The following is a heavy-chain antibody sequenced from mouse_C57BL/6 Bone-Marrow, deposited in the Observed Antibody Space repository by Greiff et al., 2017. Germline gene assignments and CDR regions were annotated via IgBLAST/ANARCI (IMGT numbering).Heavy chain of an antibody. Sequence: EVKVVESGGGLVKPGGSLKLSCAASGFTFSSYTMSWVRQTPEKRLEWVATISGGGGNTDYPDSVKGRFTISRDNAKNTLYLQMSSLGSEDTSLYYCARLRAWFAYWGKGTLVTVSA. CDR2: ISGGGGNT. D-gene: IGHD1-1*01. V-gene: IGHV5-9*01. CDR3: ARLRAWFAY. CDR1: GFTFSSYT. J-gene: IGHJ3*01.